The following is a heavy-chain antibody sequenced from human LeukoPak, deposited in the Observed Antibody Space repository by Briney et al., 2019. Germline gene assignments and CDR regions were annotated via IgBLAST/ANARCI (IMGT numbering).Heavy chain of an antibody. CDR3: ATGHIRADDYGSGSYFDY. V-gene: IGHV4-61*08. CDR2: IYYSGST. CDR1: GGSISSGGYY. Sequence: PSQTLSLTCTVSGGSISSGGYYWSWIRQPPGKGLEWIGYIYYSGSTNYNPSLKSRVTISVDTSKNQFSLKLSSVTAADTAVYYCATGHIRADDYGSGSYFDYWGQGTLVTVSS. D-gene: IGHD3-10*01. J-gene: IGHJ4*02.